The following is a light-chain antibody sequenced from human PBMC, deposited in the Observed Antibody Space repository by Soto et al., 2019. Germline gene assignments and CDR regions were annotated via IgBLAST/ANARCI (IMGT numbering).Light chain of an antibody. CDR1: QGIRND. CDR2: AAS. CDR3: QQFDDYPFT. J-gene: IGKJ3*01. Sequence: IQMTQSPSSLSASVGDRITITCRASQGIRNDLGWYQQKPGKAPKLLIYAASTLESGVPSRFSGSRSGTDFTLTVSSLQPEDFATYYCQQFDDYPFTFGPGTKVDIK. V-gene: IGKV1-6*01.